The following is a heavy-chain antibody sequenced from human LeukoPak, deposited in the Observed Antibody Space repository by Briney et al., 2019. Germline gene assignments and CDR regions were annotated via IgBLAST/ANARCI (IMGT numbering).Heavy chain of an antibody. D-gene: IGHD5-18*01. V-gene: IGHV1-2*02. J-gene: IGHJ4*02. CDR1: GYTFTGYY. CDR2: INPNSGGT. CDR3: ARAGLDTAMVRYLDY. Sequence: WASVKVSCKASGYTFTGYYMHWVRQAPGQGLEWMGWINPNSGGTNYAQKFQGRVTMTRDTSISTAYMELSRLRSDDTAVYYCARAGLDTAMVRYLDYWGQGTLVTVSS.